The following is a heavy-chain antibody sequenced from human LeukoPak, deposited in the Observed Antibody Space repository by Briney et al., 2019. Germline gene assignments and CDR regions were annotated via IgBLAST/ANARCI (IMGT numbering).Heavy chain of an antibody. CDR1: GFTFSSYA. D-gene: IGHD2-2*02. V-gene: IGHV3-30-3*01. J-gene: IGHJ5*02. Sequence: GGSLRLSCAASGFTFSSYAMHWVRQAPGKGLEWVAVISYDGSNKYYADSVKGRFTISRDNSKNTLYLQMNSLRSEDTAVYYCARGSFCSSTSCYILGWFDPWGQGTLVTVSS. CDR3: ARGSFCSSTSCYILGWFDP. CDR2: ISYDGSNK.